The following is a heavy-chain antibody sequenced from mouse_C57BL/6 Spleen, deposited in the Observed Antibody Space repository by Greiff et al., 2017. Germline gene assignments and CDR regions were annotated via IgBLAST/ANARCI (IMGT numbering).Heavy chain of an antibody. J-gene: IGHJ1*03. CDR2: INPNNGGT. Sequence: EVKLQESGPELVKPGASVKMSCKASGYTFTDYNMHWVKQSHGKSLEWIGYINPNNGGTSYNEKFKSKATLTVDKSSSTAYMQLSSLTSEDSAVYYCARGGYYWYFDVWGTGTTVTVSS. CDR3: ARGGYYWYFDV. CDR1: GYTFTDYN. D-gene: IGHD1-1*02. V-gene: IGHV1-22*01.